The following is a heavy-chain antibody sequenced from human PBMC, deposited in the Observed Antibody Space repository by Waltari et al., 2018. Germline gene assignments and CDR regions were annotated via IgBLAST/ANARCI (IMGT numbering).Heavy chain of an antibody. V-gene: IGHV1-46*01. Sequence: QVQLVQSGAEVKPPGASVKVSCEASRSTFTSYYMHWVRQAPGQGLEWMGIISPSYGNANYAQRFQGRVTLTGNTSTNTVYMELSGLKFEDTAIYYCAREHTVEGYMDYWGQGTQVTVSS. CDR2: ISPSYGNA. J-gene: IGHJ4*02. CDR1: RSTFTSYY. D-gene: IGHD4-17*01. CDR3: AREHTVEGYMDY.